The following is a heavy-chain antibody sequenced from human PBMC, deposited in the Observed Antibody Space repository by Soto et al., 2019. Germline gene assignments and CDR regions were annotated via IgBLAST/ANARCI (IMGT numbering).Heavy chain of an antibody. Sequence: GGSLRLSCAASGFTFSSYWMSWVRQAPGKGLEWVANIKQDGSEKYYVDSVKGRFTISRDNAKNSLYLQMNSLRAEDTAVYYCARDRAVPAANYFDYWGQGTLVTVSS. V-gene: IGHV3-7*01. CDR3: ARDRAVPAANYFDY. CDR1: GFTFSSYW. J-gene: IGHJ4*02. CDR2: IKQDGSEK. D-gene: IGHD2-2*01.